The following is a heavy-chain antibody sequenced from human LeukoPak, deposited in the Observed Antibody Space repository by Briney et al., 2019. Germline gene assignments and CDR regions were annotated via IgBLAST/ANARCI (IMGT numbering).Heavy chain of an antibody. Sequence: GESLKISCKGSGYSFTSYWIGWVRQLPGKGLEWMGIIYPGDSDTRYSPSFQGQVPISADKSISTAYLQWSSLKASDTAMYYCARGGYYYDSSGYFNWFDPWGQGTLVTVSS. CDR1: GYSFTSYW. D-gene: IGHD3-22*01. CDR3: ARGGYYYDSSGYFNWFDP. CDR2: IYPGDSDT. V-gene: IGHV5-51*01. J-gene: IGHJ5*02.